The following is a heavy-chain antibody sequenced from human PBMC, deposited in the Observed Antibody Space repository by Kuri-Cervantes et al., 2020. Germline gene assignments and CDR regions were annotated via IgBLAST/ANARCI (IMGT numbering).Heavy chain of an antibody. D-gene: IGHD4-17*01. CDR2: IYYNGNT. Sequence: GSLRLSCAASGFTSSSYAMSWVRQPPGKGLEWIGFIYYNGNTYYNPSLKSRVTISVDTSKNQFSLTLSSVTAADTAVYYCARVVIQYGSPYYYMDVWGKGTTVTVSS. J-gene: IGHJ6*03. CDR3: ARVVIQYGSPYYYMDV. CDR1: GFTSSSYA. V-gene: IGHV4-59*01.